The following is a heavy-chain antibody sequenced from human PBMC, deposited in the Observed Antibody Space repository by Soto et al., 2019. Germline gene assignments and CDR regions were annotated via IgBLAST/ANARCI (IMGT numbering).Heavy chain of an antibody. Sequence: GGSLRLSCAASGFTFSSYSMNWVRQAPGKGLEWVSSISSSSSYIYYADSVKGRFTISRDNAKNSLYLQMNSLRAEDTAVYYCARDFIDRLPWFDPWGPGTLVTVSS. CDR3: ARDFIDRLPWFDP. V-gene: IGHV3-21*01. CDR2: ISSSSSYI. J-gene: IGHJ5*02. CDR1: GFTFSSYS. D-gene: IGHD2-15*01.